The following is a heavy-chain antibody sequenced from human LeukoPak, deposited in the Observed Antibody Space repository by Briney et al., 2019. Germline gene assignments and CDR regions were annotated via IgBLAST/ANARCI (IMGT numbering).Heavy chain of an antibody. J-gene: IGHJ4*02. CDR2: IIPIFGTA. D-gene: IGHD6-13*01. V-gene: IGHV1-69*01. CDR1: GGTFSSYA. Sequence: ASVKVSCKASGGTFSSYAISWVRQAPGQGLEWMGGIIPIFGTANYAQKFQGRVTITADESTSTAYMELSSLRSEETAVYYCARGKREAAAGTRFDYWGQGTLVTVSS. CDR3: ARGKREAAAGTRFDY.